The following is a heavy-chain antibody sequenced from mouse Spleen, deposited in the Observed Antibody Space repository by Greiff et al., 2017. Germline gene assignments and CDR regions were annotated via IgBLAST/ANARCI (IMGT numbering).Heavy chain of an antibody. D-gene: IGHD2-4*01. CDR1: GYTFTSYW. CDR2: IDPSDSYT. J-gene: IGHJ2*01. Sequence: VQLQQPGAELVMPGASVKLSCKASGYTFTSYWMHWVKQRPGQGLEWIGEIDPSDSYTNYNQKFKGKATLTVDKSSSTAYMQLSSLTSEDSAVYYCASHDYGFDYWGQGTTLTVSS. V-gene: IGHV1-69*01. CDR3: ASHDYGFDY.